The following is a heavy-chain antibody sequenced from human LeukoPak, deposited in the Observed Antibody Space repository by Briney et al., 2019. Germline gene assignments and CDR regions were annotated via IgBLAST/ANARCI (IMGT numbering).Heavy chain of an antibody. CDR2: INPNSGGT. D-gene: IGHD6-13*01. Sequence: ASVKLSCKASGYTFTGYYMHWVRQAPGQGLEWMGWINPNSGGTNYAQKFQGRVTMTRDTSISTAYMELSRLRSDDTAVYYCAKGDSSSVPQKGPDYWGQGTLVTVSS. J-gene: IGHJ4*02. CDR3: AKGDSSSVPQKGPDY. CDR1: GYTFTGYY. V-gene: IGHV1-2*02.